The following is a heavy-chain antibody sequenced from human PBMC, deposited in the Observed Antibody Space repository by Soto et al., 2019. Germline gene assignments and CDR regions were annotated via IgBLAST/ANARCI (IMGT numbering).Heavy chain of an antibody. J-gene: IGHJ6*02. D-gene: IGHD2-21*02. V-gene: IGHV1-69*01. Sequence: QVQLVQSGAEVKKPGSSVKVSCKASGGTFSSYAISWVRQAPGQGLEWMGGIIPIFGTAHYAQKFQGRVTITADESTSTAYMELSSLRSEDTAVYYCARDRVPPYFSGGDCSSCYYYGMDVWGQGTTVTVSS. CDR2: IIPIFGTA. CDR3: ARDRVPPYFSGGDCSSCYYYGMDV. CDR1: GGTFSSYA.